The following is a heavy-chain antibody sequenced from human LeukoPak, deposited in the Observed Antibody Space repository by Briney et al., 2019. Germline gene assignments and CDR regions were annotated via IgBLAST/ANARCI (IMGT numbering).Heavy chain of an antibody. J-gene: IGHJ5*02. CDR3: ARHGGLRNWFGP. CDR2: IYYSGST. V-gene: IGHV4-39*01. Sequence: SETLSLTCTVSGGSISSSSYYWGWIRQPPGKGLEWIGSIYYSGSTYYNPSLKSRVTISVDTSKNQFSLKLSSVTAADTAVYYCARHGGLRNWFGPWGQGTLVTVSS. CDR1: GGSISSSSYY. D-gene: IGHD3-16*01.